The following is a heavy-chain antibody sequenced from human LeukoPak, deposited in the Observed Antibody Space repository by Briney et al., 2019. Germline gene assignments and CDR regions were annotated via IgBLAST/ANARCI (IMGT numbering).Heavy chain of an antibody. CDR3: AKDIGAHYYGSGSSGFFDY. CDR1: GFTFDDYA. D-gene: IGHD3-10*01. Sequence: PGGSLRLSCAASGFTFDDYAMHWVRQAPGKGLEWVSGISWNSGSIGYADSVKGRFTISRDNAKNSLYLQMNSLRAEDTALYYCAKDIGAHYYGSGSSGFFDYWGQGTLVTVSS. CDR2: ISWNSGSI. J-gene: IGHJ4*02. V-gene: IGHV3-9*01.